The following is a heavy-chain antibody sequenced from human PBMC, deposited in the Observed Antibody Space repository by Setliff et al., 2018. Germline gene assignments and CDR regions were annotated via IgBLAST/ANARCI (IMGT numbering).Heavy chain of an antibody. CDR3: ARQLCSSGYCYATTFDY. CDR1: GYSISSGYY. D-gene: IGHD3-22*01. CDR2: IYRSGST. V-gene: IGHV4-38-2*02. J-gene: IGHJ4*02. Sequence: PSETLSLTCTVSGYSISSGYYWGWIRQPPGKGLEWIGCIYRSGSTYYNPSLKSRVTISVDTSKNQFPLKLSSVTASDTAVYYCARQLCSSGYCYATTFDYWGQGTLVTVSS.